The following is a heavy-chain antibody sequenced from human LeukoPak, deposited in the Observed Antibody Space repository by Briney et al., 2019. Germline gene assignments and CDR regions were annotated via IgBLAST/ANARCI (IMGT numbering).Heavy chain of an antibody. CDR1: GGSISSGGYS. CDR3: ASGNTGYDRDSFDI. V-gene: IGHV4-30-2*01. J-gene: IGHJ3*02. D-gene: IGHD5-12*01. Sequence: SQTLSLTCAVSGGSISSGGYSWSWVRHPPGEGLEWVGYIYHSGSTYYNPSLQSRVTISLDRSRNQFSLKLSSMTAADTALHDCASGNTGYDRDSFDIWGQGTMVTVSS. CDR2: IYHSGST.